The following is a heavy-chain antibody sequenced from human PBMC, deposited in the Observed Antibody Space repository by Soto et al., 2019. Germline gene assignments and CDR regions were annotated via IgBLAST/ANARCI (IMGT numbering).Heavy chain of an antibody. D-gene: IGHD1-1*01. CDR2: IYYSGST. CDR3: ARERDRTANPMDC. Sequence: QVQLQESGPGLVKPSETLSLTCTVSGGSVSSGSYYWSWIRQPPGRGLEWIGYIYYSGSTNYNPSIKSRVSISLETSKHQFALALSSVAAADTAVYYFARERDRTANPMDCWGQGTLVTVSS. V-gene: IGHV4-61*01. J-gene: IGHJ4*01. CDR1: GGSVSSGSYY.